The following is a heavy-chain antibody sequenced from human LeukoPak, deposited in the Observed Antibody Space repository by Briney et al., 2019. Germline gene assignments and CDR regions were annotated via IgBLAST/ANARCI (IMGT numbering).Heavy chain of an antibody. CDR2: IMQDGSEK. CDR3: ARDGGSYDY. V-gene: IGHV3-7*01. D-gene: IGHD1-26*01. CDR1: GFTFSTYW. J-gene: IGHJ4*02. Sequence: GGSLRLSCAASGFTFSTYWMSWVRQAPGKGLEWVANIMQDGSEKYYVDSVKGRFTISRDNAKNSLFLQMSTLRAGDTGVYYCARDGGSYDYWGQGTLVTVSS.